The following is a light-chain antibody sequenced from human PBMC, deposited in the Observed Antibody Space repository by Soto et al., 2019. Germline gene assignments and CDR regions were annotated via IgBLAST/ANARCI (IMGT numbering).Light chain of an antibody. J-gene: IGKJ2*01. CDR1: QSVSRF. CDR3: QQRRHWPPT. Sequence: EVLLTQSPATLSLSPGERATLSCRASQSVSRFLAWYQQKPGQAPKLLVYDTSDRATGVPGRFSDSGSGTEFPLTISGLEPEDFAVYFCQQRRHWPPTFGQGTKLDIK. CDR2: DTS. V-gene: IGKV3-11*01.